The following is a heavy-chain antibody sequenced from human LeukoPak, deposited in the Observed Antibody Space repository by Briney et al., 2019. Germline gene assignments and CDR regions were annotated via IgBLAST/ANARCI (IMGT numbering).Heavy chain of an antibody. Sequence: GGSLRLSCAASGFTFDDYAMHWVRQAPGKGLEWVSGISWNSGSIGYADSVKGRYTISRDNAKNSLCLQMNSLRAEDTALYYCAKDIAQLNSDYYYYYGMDVWGQGTTVTVSS. D-gene: IGHD1-1*01. J-gene: IGHJ6*02. V-gene: IGHV3-9*01. CDR2: ISWNSGSI. CDR3: AKDIAQLNSDYYYYYGMDV. CDR1: GFTFDDYA.